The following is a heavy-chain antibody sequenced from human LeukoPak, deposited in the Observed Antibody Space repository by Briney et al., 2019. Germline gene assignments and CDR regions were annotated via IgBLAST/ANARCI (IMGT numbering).Heavy chain of an antibody. Sequence: ASVKVSCKASGYTFTGYYMHWVRQAPGQGLEWMGWINPNSGGTNYAQKFQGWVTMTRDTSISTASMELSRLRSDDTAVYYCARARRDYGDYAYLYWGQGTLVTVSS. D-gene: IGHD4-17*01. CDR3: ARARRDYGDYAYLY. V-gene: IGHV1-2*04. CDR2: INPNSGGT. CDR1: GYTFTGYY. J-gene: IGHJ4*02.